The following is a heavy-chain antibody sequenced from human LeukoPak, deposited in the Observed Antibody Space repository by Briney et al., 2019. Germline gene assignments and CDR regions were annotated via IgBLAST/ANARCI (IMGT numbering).Heavy chain of an antibody. CDR2: ISAYNGNT. J-gene: IGHJ4*02. D-gene: IGHD6-6*01. CDR1: GYTFTSYG. V-gene: IGHV1-18*01. CDR3: ARDLPYSSSDRTPFDY. Sequence: ASVKVSCKASGYTFTSYGISWARQAPGQGLEWMGWISAYNGNTNYAQKFQGRVTMTTDTSTSTAYTELRSLRSDDTAVYYCARDLPYSSSDRTPFDYWGQGTLVTVSS.